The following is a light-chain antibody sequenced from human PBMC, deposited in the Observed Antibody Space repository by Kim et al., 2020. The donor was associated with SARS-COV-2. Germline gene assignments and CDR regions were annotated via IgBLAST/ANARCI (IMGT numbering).Light chain of an antibody. Sequence: SVKLTCTLDSGHSSYAIAWHQQQPEKGPRYLMKVNSDGSHSKGDGIPDRFSGSSSGAERYLTISSLQSEDEADYYCQTWGTGIRVFGGGTKVTVL. CDR2: VNSDGSH. J-gene: IGLJ3*02. V-gene: IGLV4-69*01. CDR1: SGHSSYA. CDR3: QTWGTGIRV.